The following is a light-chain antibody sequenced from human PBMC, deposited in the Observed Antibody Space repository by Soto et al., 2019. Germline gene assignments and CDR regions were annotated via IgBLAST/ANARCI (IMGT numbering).Light chain of an antibody. V-gene: IGKV3-20*01. CDR1: QSVSGSY. Sequence: EIVLTQSPCTLSLSPGERATLSCMASQSVSGSYLAWYQQKPGQAPRLLIYGASTRATGIPDRFSGSGSGTDFTLTISRLEPEDFAVFYCQQYGGSPLTFGGGTKVDI. CDR2: GAS. CDR3: QQYGGSPLT. J-gene: IGKJ4*01.